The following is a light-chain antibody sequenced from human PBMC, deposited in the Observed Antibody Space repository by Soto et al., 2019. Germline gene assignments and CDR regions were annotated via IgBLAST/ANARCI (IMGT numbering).Light chain of an antibody. J-gene: IGKJ4*01. CDR1: QSLLHSNGYNY. CDR2: LGS. V-gene: IGKV2-28*01. Sequence: DIVMTQSPLSLPVTPGEPASISCRSSQSLLHSNGYNYLDWYLQKPGQSPQLLIYLGSNRASGVPDRFRGRGSGTDFTPKISRVEAEDVGVYYCMQALQTPLTFGGGTKVEIK. CDR3: MQALQTPLT.